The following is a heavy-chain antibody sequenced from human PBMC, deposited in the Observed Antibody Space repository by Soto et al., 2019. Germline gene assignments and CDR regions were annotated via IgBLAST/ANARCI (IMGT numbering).Heavy chain of an antibody. Sequence: GGSLRLSCAASGFTFSSYGMHWVRQAPGKGLEWVAVIWYDGSNKYYADSVKGRFTISRDNSKNTLYLQMNSLRAEDTAVYYCARDEIVVVPAAMYDAFDIWGQGTMVTVSS. J-gene: IGHJ3*02. V-gene: IGHV3-33*01. D-gene: IGHD2-2*01. CDR3: ARDEIVVVPAAMYDAFDI. CDR2: IWYDGSNK. CDR1: GFTFSSYG.